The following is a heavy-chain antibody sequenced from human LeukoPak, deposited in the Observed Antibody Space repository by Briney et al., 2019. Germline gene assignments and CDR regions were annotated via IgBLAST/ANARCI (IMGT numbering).Heavy chain of an antibody. CDR2: IIPMFNTI. CDR3: ARDVTGTPLAFDI. V-gene: IGHV1-69*15. D-gene: IGHD2-21*02. CDR1: GGTFSRNV. J-gene: IGHJ3*02. Sequence: ASVKVSCKASGGTFSRNVISWVRQAPGQGLEWMGRIIPMFNTINYAQKLQGRVTITSDESTSTVYMELSSLRSDDTAIYYCARDVTGTPLAFDIWGQGTMLTVSS.